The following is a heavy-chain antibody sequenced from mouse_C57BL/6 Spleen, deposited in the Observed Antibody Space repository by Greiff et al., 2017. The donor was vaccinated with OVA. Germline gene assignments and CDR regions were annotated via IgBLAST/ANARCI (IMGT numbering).Heavy chain of an antibody. J-gene: IGHJ2*01. D-gene: IGHD2-4*01. CDR2: ISSGSSTI. CDR3: ARDMPYDYGGYFDY. Sequence: EVKLMESGGGLVKPGGSLKLSCAASGFTFSDYGMHWVRQAPEKGLEWVAYISSGSSTIYYADTVKGRFTISRDNAKNTLFLQMTSLRSEDTAMYYCARDMPYDYGGYFDYWGQGTTLTVSS. CDR1: GFTFSDYG. V-gene: IGHV5-17*01.